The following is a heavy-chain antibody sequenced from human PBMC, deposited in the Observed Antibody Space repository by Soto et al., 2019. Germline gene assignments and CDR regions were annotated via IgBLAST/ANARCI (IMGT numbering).Heavy chain of an antibody. CDR3: VREDSFLDSTAP. D-gene: IGHD3-22*01. J-gene: IGHJ5*02. CDR2: IWYDGSKK. Sequence: QVQLVESGGGVVQPGRSLTVSCAASGFTFSNYGMHWVRQAPDKGLEWVAVIWYDGSKKYYADSVKGRFTISRDDSKKTLYLEMNSLRADDTAVYYCVREDSFLDSTAPWGQGTLVTVSS. CDR1: GFTFSNYG. V-gene: IGHV3-33*01.